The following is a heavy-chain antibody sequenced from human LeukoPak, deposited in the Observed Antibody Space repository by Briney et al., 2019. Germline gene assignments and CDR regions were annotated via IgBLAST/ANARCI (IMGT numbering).Heavy chain of an antibody. CDR2: INHSGST. V-gene: IGHV4-34*01. Sequence: PGGSLRLSCAASGFTFSSYAMSWVRQAPGKGLEWIGEINHSGSTNYNPSLKSRVTISVDTSKNQFSLKLSSVTAADTAVYYCARGGRPSSYWGQGTLVTVSS. J-gene: IGHJ4*02. CDR3: ARGGRPSSY. CDR1: GFTFSSYA.